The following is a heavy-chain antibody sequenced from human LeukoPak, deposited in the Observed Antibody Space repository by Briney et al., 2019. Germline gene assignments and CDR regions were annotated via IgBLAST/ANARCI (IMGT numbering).Heavy chain of an antibody. Sequence: ASVRVSCKASGYTFTSYGMSWVRQAPGQGLEWMGWISAYNGNTNYAQTLQGRVTITTDTSKSTAYMELRSLRSDDTAVYYCARDLLVVGATYWFDPWGQGTLVTVSS. J-gene: IGHJ5*02. CDR2: ISAYNGNT. CDR3: ARDLLVVGATYWFDP. V-gene: IGHV1-18*01. D-gene: IGHD1-26*01. CDR1: GYTFTSYG.